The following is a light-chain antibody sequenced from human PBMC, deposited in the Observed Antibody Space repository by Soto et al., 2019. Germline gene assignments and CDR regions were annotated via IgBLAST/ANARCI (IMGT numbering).Light chain of an antibody. J-gene: IGKJ5*01. Sequence: EIVSTQSPGTLSLSPVERATLSCMASQSFRGLLAWYQQKPGQAPRLLIYDAYNRATGIPPRFSGSGSGTDFTLTISSLEPEDSAVYYCQQRHMWPITFGQGTRLEIK. V-gene: IGKV3-11*01. CDR1: QSFRGL. CDR3: QQRHMWPIT. CDR2: DAY.